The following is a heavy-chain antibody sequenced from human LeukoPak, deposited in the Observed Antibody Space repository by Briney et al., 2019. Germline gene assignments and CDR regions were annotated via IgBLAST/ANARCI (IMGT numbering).Heavy chain of an antibody. D-gene: IGHD2-21*01. CDR2: ISSSSSYI. V-gene: IGHV3-21*01. Sequence: PGGSLRLSCAASGFTFSSYSMNWVRQAPGKGLEWVSSISSSSSYIYYADSVKGRFTISRDNAKNSLYLQMNSLRAEDTAVYYCARVARFSYCGGECAFDYWGQRTLVTVSS. CDR3: ARVARFSYCGGECAFDY. CDR1: GFTFSSYS. J-gene: IGHJ4*02.